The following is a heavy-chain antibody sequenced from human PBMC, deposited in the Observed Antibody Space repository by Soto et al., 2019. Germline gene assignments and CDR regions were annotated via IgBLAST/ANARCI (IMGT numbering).Heavy chain of an antibody. CDR1: GFFFNTYA. V-gene: IGHV3-30-3*01. J-gene: IGHJ4*02. Sequence: GGSLRLSCAASGFFFNTYAVHWVRQAPGKGLEWVAVISNDETKKYFADSVKGRVSISRDSSKNTVYLQMDSLRAEDTAVYYCARSIAVAGLDYWGPGTLVTVS. CDR3: ARSIAVAGLDY. CDR2: ISNDETKK. D-gene: IGHD6-19*01.